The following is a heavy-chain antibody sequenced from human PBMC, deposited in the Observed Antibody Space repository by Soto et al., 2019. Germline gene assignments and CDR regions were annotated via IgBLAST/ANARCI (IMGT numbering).Heavy chain of an antibody. V-gene: IGHV1-18*04. CDR1: GYSFNFYG. CDR3: AREPHKYWTSYWFAP. J-gene: IGHJ5*02. D-gene: IGHD3-10*01. Sequence: GVSVKVSCKASGYSFNFYGLNWAHQAPGQGLELMGWISAYDGKTTYAEKFQGRVTMTTDASTSTAYMELRSLRSDDTAVYYCAREPHKYWTSYWFAPWVQGTLVTV. CDR2: ISAYDGKT.